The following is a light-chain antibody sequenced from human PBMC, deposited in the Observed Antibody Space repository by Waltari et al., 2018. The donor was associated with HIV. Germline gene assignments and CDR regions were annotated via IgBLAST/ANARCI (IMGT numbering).Light chain of an antibody. V-gene: IGLV2-8*01. Sequence: QSXLTQPPSXPASPGQSVTXXCXXXNNDIGGYNYVSWYQHHPGKAPNPVXSEVXXXXSGVPDRFSXXXXXXTXXLTVSGXQAEDEADYYCSSYADRNGFYVVFGGGTRLTVL. CDR3: SSYADRNGFYVV. CDR2: EVX. CDR1: NNDIGGYNY. J-gene: IGLJ2*01.